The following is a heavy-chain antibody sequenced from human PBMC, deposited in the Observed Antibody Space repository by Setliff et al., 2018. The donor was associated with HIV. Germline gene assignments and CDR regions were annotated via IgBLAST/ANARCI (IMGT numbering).Heavy chain of an antibody. V-gene: IGHV1-18*01. CDR1: GYTFTSYG. Sequence: ASVKVSCKASGYTFTSYGISWVRQAPGKGLEWMGWINAYNGNTNYAQKFQGRATMNTDTSTSTAYMELRSLRSDDTAVYYCARGAYYYDTSGYPRDPFDLWCQGTMVTVSS. CDR2: INAYNGNT. CDR3: ARGAYYYDTSGYPRDPFDL. J-gene: IGHJ3*01. D-gene: IGHD3-22*01.